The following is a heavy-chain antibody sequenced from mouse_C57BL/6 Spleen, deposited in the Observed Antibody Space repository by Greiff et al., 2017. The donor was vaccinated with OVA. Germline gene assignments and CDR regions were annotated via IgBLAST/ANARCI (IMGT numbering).Heavy chain of an antibody. CDR3: ARGDYYGSSPAWFAY. D-gene: IGHD1-1*01. CDR1: GYSFTDYN. V-gene: IGHV1-39*01. J-gene: IGHJ3*01. Sequence: VQLKESGPELVKPGASVKISCKASGYSFTDYNMNWVKQSNGKSLEWIGVINPNYGTTSYNQKFKGKATLTVDQSSSTAYMQLNSLTSEDSAVYYCARGDYYGSSPAWFAYWGQGTLVTVSA. CDR2: INPNYGTT.